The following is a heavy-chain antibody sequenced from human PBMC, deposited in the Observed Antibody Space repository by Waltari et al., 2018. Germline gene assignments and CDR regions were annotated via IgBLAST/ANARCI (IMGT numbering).Heavy chain of an antibody. Sequence: QVTLQQSGPRVVKPSGTLSLTCTVSGGSFTTYSWSWIRQPPGKGLEWIGYVAVTGGTNYSPTRQSRVNLSADPSENQVSLTLTSVTAADTAVYYCAKSWNTHYYYYIDVWGKGTTVTVSS. J-gene: IGHJ6*03. CDR2: VAVTGGT. CDR1: GGSFTTYS. D-gene: IGHD1-1*01. V-gene: IGHV4-4*09. CDR3: AKSWNTHYYYYIDV.